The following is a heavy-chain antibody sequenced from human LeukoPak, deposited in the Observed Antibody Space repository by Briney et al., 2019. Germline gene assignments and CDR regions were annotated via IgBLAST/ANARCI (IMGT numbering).Heavy chain of an antibody. J-gene: IGHJ4*02. Sequence: GESLKISCQAPGYTFTNYWIGWVRQMPEKGLEWLRIIYPGDSDSRDSPSLQGQVTISADKSNSTAYLQWSSLKASDTAMYYCARHLGSAISPVGYCDYWGQGTLVTVSS. CDR1: GYTFTNYW. V-gene: IGHV5-51*01. CDR2: IYPGDSDS. CDR3: ARHLGSAISPVGYCDY. D-gene: IGHD7-27*01.